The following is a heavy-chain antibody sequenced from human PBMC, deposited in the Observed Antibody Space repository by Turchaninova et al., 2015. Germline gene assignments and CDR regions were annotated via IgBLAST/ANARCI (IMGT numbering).Heavy chain of an antibody. Sequence: EVQLVESGGGFVKPGESLRLSCAASGFTFSNAAMTWVRQAPGKGLEWVGRMKGRADGGTTDYAAPVQGRFSISRDDSKNMLYLHMNILKTEDTAMYYCKRTQAFNIWGQGTMVTVSS. J-gene: IGHJ3*02. V-gene: IGHV3-15*01. CDR2: MKGRADGGTT. CDR1: GFTFSNAA. CDR3: KRTQAFNI. D-gene: IGHD1-14*01.